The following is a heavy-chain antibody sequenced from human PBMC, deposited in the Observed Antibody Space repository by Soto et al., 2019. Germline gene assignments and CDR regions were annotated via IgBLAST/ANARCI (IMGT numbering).Heavy chain of an antibody. D-gene: IGHD3-3*01. V-gene: IGHV3-23*01. J-gene: IGHJ6*02. CDR1: GFTFSSYA. Sequence: GGSLRLSCAASGFTFSSYAMSWVRQAPGKGLEWVSAITGSGGSTYYADSVKGRFTISRDNSKNTLYLQMNSLRAEDTAVYYCAKPQAIFGVFITYYYYYGMDVGGQGTTVTVSS. CDR2: ITGSGGST. CDR3: AKPQAIFGVFITYYYYYGMDV.